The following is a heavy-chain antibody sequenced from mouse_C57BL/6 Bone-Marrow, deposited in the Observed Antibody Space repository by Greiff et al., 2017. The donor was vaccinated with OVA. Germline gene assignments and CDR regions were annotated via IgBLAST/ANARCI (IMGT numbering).Heavy chain of an antibody. CDR2: IDPSDSYT. D-gene: IGHD3-2*02. V-gene: IGHV1-69*01. Sequence: QVHVKQPGAELVMPGASVKLSCKASGYTFTSYWMHWVKQRPGQGLEWIGEIDPSDSYTNYNQKFKGKSTLTVDKSSSTAYMQLSSLTSEDSAVYYCVQEAYWGQGTLVTVSA. CDR1: GYTFTSYW. J-gene: IGHJ3*01. CDR3: VQEAY.